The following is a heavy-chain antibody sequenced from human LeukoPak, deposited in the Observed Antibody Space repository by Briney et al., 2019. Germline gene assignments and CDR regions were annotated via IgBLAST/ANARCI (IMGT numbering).Heavy chain of an antibody. Sequence: SETLSLTCTVSGGSISNYWSWIRQPAGKGLEWIGRIYTSGTTHYNPSLKSRVTMSVDTSKNQFSLKLSSVTAADTAVYHCARLSTVTTSFDYWGQGTLVTVSS. CDR2: IYTSGTT. V-gene: IGHV4-4*07. D-gene: IGHD4-17*01. J-gene: IGHJ4*02. CDR3: ARLSTVTTSFDY. CDR1: GGSISNY.